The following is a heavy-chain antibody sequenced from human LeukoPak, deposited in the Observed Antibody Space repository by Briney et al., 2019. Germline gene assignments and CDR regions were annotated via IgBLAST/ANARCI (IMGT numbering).Heavy chain of an antibody. V-gene: IGHV3-23*01. J-gene: IGHJ4*02. D-gene: IGHD1-26*01. CDR3: AKGAGSSSERY. CDR2: ISSGGDTT. Sequence: GGSLRLSCAASGLTVSNNYMNWVRQAPGQGLEWVSAISSGGDTTYYADSVKGRFTISRDNSKNTLYLQMNSLRVEDTAIYYCAKGAGSSSERYWGQGALVTVSS. CDR1: GLTVSNNY.